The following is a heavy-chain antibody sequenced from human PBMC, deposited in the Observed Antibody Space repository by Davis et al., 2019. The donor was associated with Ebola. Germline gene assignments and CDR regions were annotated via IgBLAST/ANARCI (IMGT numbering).Heavy chain of an antibody. CDR3: ARARFLEWLRCWFDP. D-gene: IGHD3-3*01. J-gene: IGHJ5*02. CDR1: GFTFSSYG. V-gene: IGHV3-33*01. Sequence: PGGSLRLSCAASGFTFSSYGMHWVRQAPGKGLEWVAVIWYDGSNKYYADSVKGRFTISRDNSKNTLYLQMNSLRAEDTAVYYCARARFLEWLRCWFDPWGQGTLVTVSS. CDR2: IWYDGSNK.